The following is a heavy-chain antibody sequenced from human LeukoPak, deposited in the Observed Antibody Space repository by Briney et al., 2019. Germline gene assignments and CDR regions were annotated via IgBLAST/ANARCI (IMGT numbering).Heavy chain of an antibody. D-gene: IGHD3-9*01. CDR2: INHSGST. Sequence: SETLSLTCAVCGGSFSGYYWSWIRQPPGKGVEWIGEINHSGSTNYNPSLKSRVTISVDTSKNRFSLKLSSVTAADTAVYYCARRRYFDWLSPFDYWGQGTLVTVSS. CDR1: GGSFSGYY. CDR3: ARRRYFDWLSPFDY. V-gene: IGHV4-34*01. J-gene: IGHJ4*02.